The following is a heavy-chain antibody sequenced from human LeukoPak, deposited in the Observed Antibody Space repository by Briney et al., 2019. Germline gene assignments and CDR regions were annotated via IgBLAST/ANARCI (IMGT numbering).Heavy chain of an antibody. CDR2: INWNGGST. D-gene: IGHD6-19*01. J-gene: IGHJ4*02. Sequence: GGSLRLSCAASGFTFSSYWMSWVRQAPGKGLEWVSGINWNGGSTGYADSVKGRFTISRDNAKNSLYLQMNSLRAEDTALYYCAKDGIAVAGIRGYYFDYWGQGTLVTVSS. V-gene: IGHV3-20*04. CDR3: AKDGIAVAGIRGYYFDY. CDR1: GFTFSSYW.